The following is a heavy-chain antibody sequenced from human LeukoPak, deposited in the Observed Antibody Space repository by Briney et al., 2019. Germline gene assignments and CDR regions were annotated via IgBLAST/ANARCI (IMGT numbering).Heavy chain of an antibody. D-gene: IGHD6-13*01. CDR3: AKELSAIAAAGTGFDP. Sequence: GGSLRLSCAASGFTFSSYAMSWVRQAPGKGLGWVSAISGSGGSTYYADSVKGRFTISRDNSKNTLYLQMNSLRAEDTAVYYCAKELSAIAAAGTGFDPWGQGTLVTVSS. CDR1: GFTFSSYA. CDR2: ISGSGGST. V-gene: IGHV3-23*01. J-gene: IGHJ5*02.